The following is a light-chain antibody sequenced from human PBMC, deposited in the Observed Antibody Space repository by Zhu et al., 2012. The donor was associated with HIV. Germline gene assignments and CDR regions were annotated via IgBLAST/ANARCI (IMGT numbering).Light chain of an antibody. CDR3: QQYGDSPRT. CDR1: QTVYSNY. Sequence: EIVLTQSPGTLSLSPGERATLSCRASQTVYSNYLAWYQQKPGQPPRLLIYGTSSRATGIPDRFSGSGSGTDFTLTISRLEPEDFVVYFCQQYGDSPRTFGQGTKGGDQT. V-gene: IGKV3-20*01. CDR2: GTS. J-gene: IGKJ2*01.